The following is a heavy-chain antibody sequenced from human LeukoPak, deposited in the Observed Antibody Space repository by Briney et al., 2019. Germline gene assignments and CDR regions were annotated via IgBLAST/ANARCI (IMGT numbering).Heavy chain of an antibody. Sequence: PGESLRLSCAASGFTFSDYTMNWVRQAPGRGLEWLASISISSSVIYYADSVKGRFTISRDNAKNTLFLQMDSLRVEDTGHYYCARESYLSSSWHNDYYYYGMDVWGQGTTVTVSS. V-gene: IGHV3-21*01. J-gene: IGHJ6*02. CDR2: ISISSSVI. CDR3: ARESYLSSSWHNDYYYYGMDV. CDR1: GFTFSDYT. D-gene: IGHD6-13*01.